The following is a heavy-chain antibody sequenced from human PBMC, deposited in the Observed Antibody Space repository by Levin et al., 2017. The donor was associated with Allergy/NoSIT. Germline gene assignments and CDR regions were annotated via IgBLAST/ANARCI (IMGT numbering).Heavy chain of an antibody. CDR1: GGSISSSSYY. J-gene: IGHJ5*02. D-gene: IGHD3-22*01. CDR2: IYYSGST. Sequence: SETLSLTCTVSGGSISSSSYYWGWIRQPPGKGLEWIGSIYYSGSTYYNPSLKSRVTISVDTSKNQFSPKLSSVTAADTAVYYCAREYYYDSSGYYGYNWFDPWGQGTLVTVSS. CDR3: AREYYYDSSGYYGYNWFDP. V-gene: IGHV4-39*07.